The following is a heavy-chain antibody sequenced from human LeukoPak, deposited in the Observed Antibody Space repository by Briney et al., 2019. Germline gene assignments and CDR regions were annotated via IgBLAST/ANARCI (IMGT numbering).Heavy chain of an antibody. Sequence: PSETLSLTCTVSGGSISSYYWSWIRQPPGKGLEWIGYIYYSGSTNYNPSLKSRVTISVDTSKNQFSLKLSSVTAADTAVYYCARDQGCSGGSCYGSNWFDPWGQGTLVTVSS. CDR3: ARDQGCSGGSCYGSNWFDP. CDR1: GGSISSYY. V-gene: IGHV4-59*01. J-gene: IGHJ5*02. D-gene: IGHD2-15*01. CDR2: IYYSGST.